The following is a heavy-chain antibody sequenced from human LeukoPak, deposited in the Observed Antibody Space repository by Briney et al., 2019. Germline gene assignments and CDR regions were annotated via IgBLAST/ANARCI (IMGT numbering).Heavy chain of an antibody. D-gene: IGHD1-26*01. Sequence: GGSLRLSCVGSEFSFPNYAMSWVRQAPGRGLEWVSSISGSGGGTYCADSVKGRSTISRDNSKNTLYLQMNSLRAEDTAVYYCAKRFRGVSIDYYYYYGMDVWGQGTTVTVSS. CDR1: EFSFPNYA. J-gene: IGHJ6*02. CDR3: AKRFRGVSIDYYYYYGMDV. CDR2: ISGSGGGT. V-gene: IGHV3-23*01.